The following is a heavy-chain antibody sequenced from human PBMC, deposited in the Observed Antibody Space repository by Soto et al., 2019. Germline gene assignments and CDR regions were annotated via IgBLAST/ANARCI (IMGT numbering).Heavy chain of an antibody. CDR1: GYTFTSYY. CDR3: ARAPNDDYGDSLWFDP. V-gene: IGHV1-46*01. Sequence: ASVKGSCKASGYTFTSYYMHWVRQAPGQGLEWMGIINPSGGSTSYAQKFQGRVTMTRDTSTSTVYMELSSLRSEDTAVYYCARAPNDDYGDSLWFDPWGQGTLVTVPQ. D-gene: IGHD4-17*01. J-gene: IGHJ5*02. CDR2: INPSGGST.